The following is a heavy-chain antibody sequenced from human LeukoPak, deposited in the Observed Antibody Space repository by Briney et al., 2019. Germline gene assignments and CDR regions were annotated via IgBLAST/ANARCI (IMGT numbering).Heavy chain of an antibody. D-gene: IGHD1-26*01. J-gene: IGHJ4*02. CDR1: GFTFSSYS. V-gene: IGHV3-21*04. CDR2: ISYTGTYI. CDR3: VRDRGTYRPIDY. Sequence: PGGSLRLSCAASGFTFSSYSMNWVRQAPGKGLEWVSSISYTGTYIYYADSVKGRFTISRDNAQNSLYLLMNSLRAEDTAIYYCVRDRGTYRPIDYWGQGTLVTVSS.